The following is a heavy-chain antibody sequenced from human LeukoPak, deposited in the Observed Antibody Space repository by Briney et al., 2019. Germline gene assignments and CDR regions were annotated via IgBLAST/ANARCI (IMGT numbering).Heavy chain of an antibody. J-gene: IGHJ4*02. CDR3: AKRVPYSSSTVYFDS. CDR2: ISDDGKST. D-gene: IGHD6-6*01. Sequence: GGSLRHSCAASGFTFSTYGMNWVRQSPGKGLEWVSSISDDGKSTYYTDSVKGRFTISRDNSKNTLYLQMNSLRAEDTAVYYCAKRVPYSSSTVYFDSWGQGTLVVVSS. V-gene: IGHV3-23*01. CDR1: GFTFSTYG.